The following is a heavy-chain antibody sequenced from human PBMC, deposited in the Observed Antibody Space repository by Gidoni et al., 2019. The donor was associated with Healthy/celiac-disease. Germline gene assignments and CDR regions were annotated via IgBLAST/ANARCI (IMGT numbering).Heavy chain of an antibody. J-gene: IGHJ6*02. CDR3: AKAAPYCSGGSCPGSYYYGMDV. CDR2: ISGSGGST. V-gene: IGHV3-23*01. Sequence: EVQLLVSGGCSVQSGGSLTLSCAASAFPLSPSAISWVRQARRKGLEWVSAISGSGGSTYDADSVKGRFTISRDNSKNTLYLQMNSLRAEDTAVYYCAKAAPYCSGGSCPGSYYYGMDVWGQGTTVTVSS. CDR1: AFPLSPSA. D-gene: IGHD2-15*01.